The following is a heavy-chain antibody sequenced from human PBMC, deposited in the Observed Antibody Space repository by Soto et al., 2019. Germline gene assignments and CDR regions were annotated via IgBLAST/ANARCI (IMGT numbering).Heavy chain of an antibody. J-gene: IGHJ4*02. CDR3: VGGYPWVGFDY. V-gene: IGHV4-39*01. D-gene: IGHD2-15*01. CDR1: GSSIGRSAYS. CDR2: IYDSGST. Sequence: PTAALSLTCPVSGSSIGRSAYSWGWIRQPPGKGLEWIGNIYDSGSTSYNPSLKSRVTISVDTSKNQVSLKVSSVTAADTAMYICVGGYPWVGFDYWGQGTLVTVS.